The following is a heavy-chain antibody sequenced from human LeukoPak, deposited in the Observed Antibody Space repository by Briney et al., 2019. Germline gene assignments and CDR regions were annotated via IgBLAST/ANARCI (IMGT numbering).Heavy chain of an antibody. D-gene: IGHD2-15*01. CDR3: ARLAPMPAATSYYFDL. Sequence: SQTLSLTCTVSGGSISGGGYHWGWVRQPPGKGLECIGDIYYSGSTHYNPSLRSRLRMSVDTSKSQFSLKLSSVTAADTAVYYCARLAPMPAATSYYFDLWGQGTLVTVSS. CDR1: GGSISGGGYH. J-gene: IGHJ4*02. CDR2: IYYSGST. V-gene: IGHV4-31*03.